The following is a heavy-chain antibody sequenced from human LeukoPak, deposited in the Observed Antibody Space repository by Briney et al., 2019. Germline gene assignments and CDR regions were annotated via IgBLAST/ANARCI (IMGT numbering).Heavy chain of an antibody. CDR2: IYYSGST. CDR3: ARRGYYYEYFQH. V-gene: IGHV4-39*07. D-gene: IGHD3-22*01. CDR1: GGSISSSSYY. J-gene: IGHJ1*01. Sequence: ASETLSLTCTVSGGSISSSSYYWGWIRQPPGKGLEWIGSIYYSGSTYYNPSLKSRVTISVDTSKNQFSLKLSSVTAADTAVYYCARRGYYYEYFQHWGQGTLVTVSS.